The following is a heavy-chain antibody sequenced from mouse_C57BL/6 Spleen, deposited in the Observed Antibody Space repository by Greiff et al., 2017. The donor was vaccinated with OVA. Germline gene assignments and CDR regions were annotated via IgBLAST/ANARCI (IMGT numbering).Heavy chain of an antibody. Sequence: VQLQQSGPELVKPGASVKISCKASGYTFTDYYMNWVKQSHGKSLEWIGDINPNNGGTSYNQKFKGKATLTVDKSSSTAYMELRSLTSEDSAVYYGARWYYGSSPYAMDYWGQGTSVTVSS. D-gene: IGHD1-1*01. CDR1: GYTFTDYY. J-gene: IGHJ4*01. V-gene: IGHV1-26*01. CDR3: ARWYYGSSPYAMDY. CDR2: INPNNGGT.